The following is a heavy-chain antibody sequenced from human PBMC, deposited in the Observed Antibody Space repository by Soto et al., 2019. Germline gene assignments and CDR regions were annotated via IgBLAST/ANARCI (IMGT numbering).Heavy chain of an antibody. V-gene: IGHV4-34*01. CDR1: GGSFSGYY. D-gene: IGHD5-12*01. Sequence: QVQLQQWGAGLLKPSETLSLTCAVYGGSFSGYYRIWIRQPPGKGLEWIGEINHSGSTNYNPSLKSRVTIAVDTSKHQFSLKLSSVTAADTAVYYCARGLATWGWSWFDPWGQGTLVTVSS. J-gene: IGHJ5*02. CDR3: ARGLATWGWSWFDP. CDR2: INHSGST.